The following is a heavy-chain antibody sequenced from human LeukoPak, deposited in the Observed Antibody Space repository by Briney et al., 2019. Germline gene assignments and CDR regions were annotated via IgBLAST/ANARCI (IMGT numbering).Heavy chain of an antibody. CDR2: IYYSGST. J-gene: IGHJ6*03. V-gene: IGHV4-39*01. CDR3: ARLSPTGGWGKGYYYMDV. Sequence: PSETLSLTCTVSGGSISSSSYYWGWIRQPPGKGLEWIGSIYYSGSTYYNPSLKSRVTISVDTSKNQFSLKLSSVTAADTAVYYCARLSPTGGWGKGYYYMDVWGKGTTVTISS. CDR1: GGSISSSSYY. D-gene: IGHD7-27*01.